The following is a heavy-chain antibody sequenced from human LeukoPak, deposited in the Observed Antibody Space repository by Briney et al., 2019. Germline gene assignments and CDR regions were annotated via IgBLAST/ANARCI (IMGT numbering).Heavy chain of an antibody. CDR1: GGSFSGYY. J-gene: IGHJ4*02. V-gene: IGHV4-34*01. CDR3: ARIAAAGPDY. D-gene: IGHD6-13*01. CDR2: INHSGST. Sequence: SETLSLTCAVYGGSFSGYYWSWIRQPPGKGLEWIGEINHSGSTNYNPSLKSRVTISVDTSKNQFSLKLSSVTAADTAVYYCARIAAAGPDYWGQGTLVTVSS.